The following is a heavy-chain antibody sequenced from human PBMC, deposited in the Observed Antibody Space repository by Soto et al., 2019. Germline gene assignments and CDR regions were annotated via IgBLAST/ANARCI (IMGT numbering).Heavy chain of an antibody. J-gene: IGHJ5*02. D-gene: IGHD3-3*01. CDR2: INHTGGT. CDR3: ATRITVFGLLIPPFDP. CDR1: GGSVNGYY. V-gene: IGHV4-34*01. Sequence: SETLSLTCAVYGGSVNGYYWNWIRQPPGKGLEWIGEINHTGGTHYNPSLKSRVTMSVDTSKNQFSLRLSSVTAADTAIYCCATRITVFGLLIPPFDPWGQGTQVTVSS.